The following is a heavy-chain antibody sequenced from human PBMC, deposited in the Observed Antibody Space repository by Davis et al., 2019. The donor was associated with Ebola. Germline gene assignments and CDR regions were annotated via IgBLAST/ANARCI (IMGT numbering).Heavy chain of an antibody. CDR1: GFTFSSYE. J-gene: IGHJ4*02. Sequence: GESLKISCAASGFTFSSYEMNWVRQAPGKGLEWVSYISSSGSTIYYADSVKGRFTISRDNAKNSLYLQMNSLRAEDTAVYYCARVRHSSSWYDFDYWGQGTLVTVSS. CDR2: ISSSGSTI. CDR3: ARVRHSSSWYDFDY. D-gene: IGHD6-13*01. V-gene: IGHV3-48*03.